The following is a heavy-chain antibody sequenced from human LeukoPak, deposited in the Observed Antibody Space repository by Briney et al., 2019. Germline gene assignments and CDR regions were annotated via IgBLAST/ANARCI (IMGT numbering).Heavy chain of an antibody. CDR1: GYTFTGYY. Sequence: ASVKVSCKASGYTFTGYYMHWVRQAPGQGLEWMGRINPNSGGTNYAQKFQGRVTITADESTSTAYMELSSLRSEDTAVYYCARFSDYDFWSGDYYYGMDVWGQGTTVTVSS. J-gene: IGHJ6*02. CDR3: ARFSDYDFWSGDYYYGMDV. D-gene: IGHD3-3*01. CDR2: INPNSGGT. V-gene: IGHV1-2*06.